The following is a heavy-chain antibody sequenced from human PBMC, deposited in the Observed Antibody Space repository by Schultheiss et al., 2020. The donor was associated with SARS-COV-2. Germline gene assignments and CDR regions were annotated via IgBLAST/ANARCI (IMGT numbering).Heavy chain of an antibody. Sequence: ASVKVSCKASGYTFTGYYMHWVRQAPGQGLEWMGWINPNSGGTNYAQKFQGRVTMTRDTSISTAYMELSRLRSDDTAVYYCARDLSTVDYDSNYWGQGTLVTVS. CDR3: ARDLSTVDYDSNY. D-gene: IGHD3-22*01. J-gene: IGHJ4*02. CDR2: INPNSGGT. V-gene: IGHV1-2*02. CDR1: GYTFTGYY.